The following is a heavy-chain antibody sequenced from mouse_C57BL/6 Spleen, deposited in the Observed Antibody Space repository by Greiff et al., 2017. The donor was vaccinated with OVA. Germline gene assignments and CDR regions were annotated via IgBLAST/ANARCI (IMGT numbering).Heavy chain of an antibody. CDR1: GFTFSSYA. D-gene: IGHD2-4*01. CDR3: ARGGGDYDWFAY. J-gene: IGHJ3*01. Sequence: DVMLVESGGGLVKPGGSLKLSCAASGFTFSSYAMSWVRQTPEKRLEWVATISDGGSYTYYPDNVKGRFTISRDNAKNNLYLQMSHLKSEDTAMYYCARGGGDYDWFAYWGQGTLVTVSA. CDR2: ISDGGSYT. V-gene: IGHV5-4*03.